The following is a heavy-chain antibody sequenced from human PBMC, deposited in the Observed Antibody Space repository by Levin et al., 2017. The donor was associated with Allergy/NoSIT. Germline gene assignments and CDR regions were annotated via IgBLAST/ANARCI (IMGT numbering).Heavy chain of an antibody. CDR2: IGTAGDT. CDR3: ARVGRGGSFDY. V-gene: IGHV3-13*04. J-gene: IGHJ4*02. CDR1: GFTFSSYD. D-gene: IGHD3-16*01. Sequence: GGSLRLSCAASGFTFSSYDMHWVRQATGKGLEWVSAIGTAGDTYYPGSVKGRFTISRENAKNSLYLQMNSLRAGDTAVYYCARVGRGGSFDYWGQGTLVTVSS.